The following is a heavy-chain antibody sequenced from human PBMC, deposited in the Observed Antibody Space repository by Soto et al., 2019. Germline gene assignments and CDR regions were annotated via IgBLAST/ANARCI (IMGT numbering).Heavy chain of an antibody. CDR3: ARSSYLSSWSVYYYGMDV. V-gene: IGHV1-69*13. J-gene: IGHJ6*02. D-gene: IGHD6-13*01. CDR1: GGTFSSYA. CDR2: IIPIFGTA. Sequence: SVKVSCKASGGTFSSYAISWVRQAPGQGLEWMGGIIPIFGTANYAQKFQGRVTITADESTSTAYMELSSLRSEDTAVYYCARSSYLSSWSVYYYGMDVWGQGTTVTVSS.